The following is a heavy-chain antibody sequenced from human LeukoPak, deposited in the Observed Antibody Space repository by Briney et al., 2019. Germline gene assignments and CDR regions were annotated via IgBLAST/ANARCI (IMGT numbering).Heavy chain of an antibody. D-gene: IGHD6-19*01. CDR1: GGSISSSSYY. V-gene: IGHV4-39*01. Sequence: SETLSLTCTVSGGSISSSSYYWGWIRQPPGEGLEWIGSIYYSGSTYYNPSLKSRVTISVDTSKNQFSLKLSSVTAADTAVYYCASYQWRAYRYYFDYWGQGTLVTVSS. J-gene: IGHJ4*02. CDR2: IYYSGST. CDR3: ASYQWRAYRYYFDY.